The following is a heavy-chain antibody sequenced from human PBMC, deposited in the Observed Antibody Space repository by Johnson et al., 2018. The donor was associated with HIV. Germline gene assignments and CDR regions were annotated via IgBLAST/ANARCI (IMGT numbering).Heavy chain of an antibody. Sequence: VQLVESGGGVVQPGRSLRLSCAASGFTFSSYWMSWVRQAPGKGLEWVANIKQDGSEKYYVDSVKGRFTISRDNAKNSLYLQMNSLRAEDTAVYYCARVVVWIVVAHAFDIWGQGTMVTVSS. CDR1: GFTFSSYW. D-gene: IGHD3-22*01. J-gene: IGHJ3*02. V-gene: IGHV3-7*01. CDR2: IKQDGSEK. CDR3: ARVVVWIVVAHAFDI.